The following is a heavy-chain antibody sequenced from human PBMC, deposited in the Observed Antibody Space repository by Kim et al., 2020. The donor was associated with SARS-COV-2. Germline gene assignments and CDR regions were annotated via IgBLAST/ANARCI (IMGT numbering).Heavy chain of an antibody. CDR2: IYYSGTT. J-gene: IGHJ4*02. CDR3: ARTEGRGSWHQFDY. CDR1: SDSISSYY. D-gene: IGHD6-13*01. Sequence: SETLSLTCTVSSDSISSYYCSWIRQLPGKGLEWIGYIYYSGTTNYNPSLNSRVTISWDTSKNQFSLELISVTDADTAVYYCARTEGRGSWHQFDYWGQG. V-gene: IGHV4-59*01.